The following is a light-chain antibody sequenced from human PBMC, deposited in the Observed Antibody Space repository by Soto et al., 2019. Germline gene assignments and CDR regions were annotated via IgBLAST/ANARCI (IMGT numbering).Light chain of an antibody. J-gene: IGKJ3*01. V-gene: IGKV3-11*01. CDR2: DAS. Sequence: IVLTQSQATLSLSPGERATLSCRASQSVSSYLAWYQQKPGQAPRLLIYDASNRATGIPARFSGSGSGTDFTLTISSLEPEDFAVYYCQQRSNWPFTFGPGT. CDR1: QSVSSY. CDR3: QQRSNWPFT.